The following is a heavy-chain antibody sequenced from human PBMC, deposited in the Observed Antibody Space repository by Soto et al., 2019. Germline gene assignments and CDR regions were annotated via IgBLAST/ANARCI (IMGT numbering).Heavy chain of an antibody. CDR3: ARVRWFGESLQHDAFDI. V-gene: IGHV4-59*01. CDR2: IYYSGST. CDR1: GGSISSYY. D-gene: IGHD3-10*01. Sequence: SETLSLTCAVSGGSISSYYWSWIRQPPGKGLEWIGYIYYSGSTNYNPSLKSRVTISVDTSKNQFSLKLSSVTAADTAVYYCARVRWFGESLQHDAFDIWGQGTMVTVSS. J-gene: IGHJ3*02.